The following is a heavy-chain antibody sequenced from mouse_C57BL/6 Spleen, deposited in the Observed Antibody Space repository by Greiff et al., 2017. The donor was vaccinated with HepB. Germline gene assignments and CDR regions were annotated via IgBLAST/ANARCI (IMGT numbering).Heavy chain of an antibody. J-gene: IGHJ3*01. CDR2: IDPSDSYT. CDR1: GYTFTSYW. D-gene: IGHD1-1*01. V-gene: IGHV1-50*01. CDR3: ARRGSSLAY. Sequence: QVQLQQPGAELVKPGASVKLSCKASGYTFTSYWMQWVKQRPGQGLEWIGEIDPSDSYTNYNQKFKGKATLTVDTSSSTADMQLSSLTSEDSAVYYCARRGSSLAYWGQGTLVTVSA.